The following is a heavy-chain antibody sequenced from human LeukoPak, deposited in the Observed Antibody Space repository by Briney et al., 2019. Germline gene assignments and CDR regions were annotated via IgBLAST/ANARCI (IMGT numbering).Heavy chain of an antibody. CDR1: GFTFSDYY. CDR2: ISSSGSTI. CDR3: ARDPLFATVTTRYGMDV. Sequence: KPGGSLRLSCAASGFTFSDYYMSWIRQAPGKGLEWVSYISSSGSTIYYADSVKGRFTISRDNAKNSLYLQMNSLRAEDTAVYYCARDPLFATVTTRYGMDVWGQGTTVTVSS. D-gene: IGHD4-17*01. J-gene: IGHJ6*02. V-gene: IGHV3-11*01.